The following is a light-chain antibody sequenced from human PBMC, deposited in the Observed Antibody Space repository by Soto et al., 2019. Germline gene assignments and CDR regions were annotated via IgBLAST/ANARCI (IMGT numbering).Light chain of an antibody. CDR3: QSYDSSLSGYVV. CDR1: SSNIGAGYD. J-gene: IGLJ2*01. Sequence: QSVLTQPPSVSGAPGQRVTISCTRSSSNIGAGYDVHWYQQLPGTAPKLLIYGNSNQPSGVPDQFSGSKSGTSASLAITGLQAEDEADYYCQSYDSSLSGYVVFGGGTKLTVL. CDR2: GNS. V-gene: IGLV1-40*01.